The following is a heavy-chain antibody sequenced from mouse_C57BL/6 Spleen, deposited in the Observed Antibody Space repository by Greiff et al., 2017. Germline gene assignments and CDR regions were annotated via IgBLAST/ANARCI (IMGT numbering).Heavy chain of an antibody. Sequence: DVQLQESGPGLAKPSQTLSLSCSVTGYSITSDYWNWIRKFPGNKLEYMGYISYSGSTYYNPSLNSRISITRDTSKNQYYLQLNSVTTEDTATYYGAKYGSTSSYWYFDVWGTGTTVTVSA. V-gene: IGHV3-8*01. CDR1: GYSITSDY. D-gene: IGHD1-1*01. CDR2: ISYSGST. J-gene: IGHJ1*03. CDR3: AKYGSTSSYWYFDV.